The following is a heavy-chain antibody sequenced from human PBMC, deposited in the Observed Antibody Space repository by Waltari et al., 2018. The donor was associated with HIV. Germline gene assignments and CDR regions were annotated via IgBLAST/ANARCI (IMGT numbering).Heavy chain of an antibody. CDR1: GDSVSSNSAA. Sequence: QVQLQQSGPGLVKPSQTLSLTCAISGDSVSSNSAAWNWIRQSPRRGLEWLGRTYFRSNWYIDYAVSVKSRITINPAKSKNHVSLQLNSVTPEDTAVYFCARGWDYDFWSGLEGGKFDPWGLGTLVTVSS. CDR2: TYFRSNWYI. J-gene: IGHJ5*02. CDR3: ARGWDYDFWSGLEGGKFDP. V-gene: IGHV6-1*01. D-gene: IGHD3-3*01.